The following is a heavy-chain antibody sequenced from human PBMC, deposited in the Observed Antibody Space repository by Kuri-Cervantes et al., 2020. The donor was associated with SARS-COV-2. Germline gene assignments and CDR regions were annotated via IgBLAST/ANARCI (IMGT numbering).Heavy chain of an antibody. J-gene: IGHJ4*02. CDR2: IWYDGSNK. V-gene: IGHV3-33*01. CDR1: GFTFSSYG. CDR3: ATQGTIYYYDTL. Sequence: GGSLRLSCAASGFTFSSYGMHWVRQAPGKGLEWVAVIWYDGSNKYYADSVKGRLTISRDNSKNTLYLQMNSLRAEDTAVYYCATQGTIYYYDTLWGQGTLVTVSS. D-gene: IGHD3-22*01.